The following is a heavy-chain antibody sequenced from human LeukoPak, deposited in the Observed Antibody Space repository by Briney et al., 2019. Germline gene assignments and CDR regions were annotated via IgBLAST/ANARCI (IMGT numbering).Heavy chain of an antibody. V-gene: IGHV3-23*01. CDR3: AKGSSGYFFDL. D-gene: IGHD3-22*01. Sequence: GGSLRLSCTASGFIFNNYGLIWVRQAPGKGLEWVSAISNDGGGTNYADFVKGRFTISRDNFKNTLFLQMNSLRAEDTALYYCAKGSSGYFFDLWGQGTLVTVSS. CDR2: ISNDGGGT. J-gene: IGHJ4*02. CDR1: GFIFNNYG.